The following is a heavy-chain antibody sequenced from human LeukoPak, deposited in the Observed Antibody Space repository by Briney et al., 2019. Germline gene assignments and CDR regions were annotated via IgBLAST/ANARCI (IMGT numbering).Heavy chain of an antibody. CDR2: ISYDGSNK. Sequence: GGSLRLSCAASGFTFSSYAMHWVRQAPGKGLEWAAVISYDGSNKYYADSVKGRFTISRDNSKNTLYLQMNSLRAEDTAVYYCARPSLNTGSYFDYWGQGILVSVSS. CDR3: ARPSLNTGSYFDY. V-gene: IGHV3-30*04. CDR1: GFTFSSYA. D-gene: IGHD1-26*01. J-gene: IGHJ4*02.